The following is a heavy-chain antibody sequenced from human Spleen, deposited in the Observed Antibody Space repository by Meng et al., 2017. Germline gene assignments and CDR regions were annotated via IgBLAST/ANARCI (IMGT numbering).Heavy chain of an antibody. J-gene: IGHJ6*02. D-gene: IGHD6-13*01. V-gene: IGHV4-59*01. CDR2: IYYSGGT. CDR3: ARYHSSSWYTYYYYGMDV. CDR1: GGSISGYY. Sequence: SETLSLTCTVSGGSISGYYWSWIRQPPGKGLEWIGYIYYSGGTNYNPSLKSRVTISVDTSKNQFSLKLSSVTAADTAVYYCARYHSSSWYTYYYYGMDVWGQGTTVTVSS.